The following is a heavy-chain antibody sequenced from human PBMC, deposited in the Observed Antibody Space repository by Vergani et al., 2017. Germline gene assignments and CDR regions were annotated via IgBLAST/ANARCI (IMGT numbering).Heavy chain of an antibody. CDR2: IYYSGST. J-gene: IGHJ5*02. CDR1: GGSISSSSYY. V-gene: IGHV4-39*07. D-gene: IGHD3-3*01. Sequence: QLQLQESGPGLVKPSETLSLTCTVSGGSISSSSYYWGWIRQPPGKWLEWIGSIYYSGSTNYNPSLKSRVTISVDTSKNQFPLKLSSVTAADTAVYYCTRLGADYDCWSGYPNWFDPWGQGTLVTVSS. CDR3: TRLGADYDCWSGYPNWFDP.